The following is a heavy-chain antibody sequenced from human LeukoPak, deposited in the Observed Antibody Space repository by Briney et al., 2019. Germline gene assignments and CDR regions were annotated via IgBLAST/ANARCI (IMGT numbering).Heavy chain of an antibody. V-gene: IGHV1-8*01. CDR1: GYTFTSYD. Sequence: ASVTVSCKASGYTFTSYDINWVRQATGQGLEWMGWMNPNSGNTGYAEKFQGRVNMTRDASISTAYMELSSLRSEDTAVYYCARGFTSGWYANWFDPWGQGTLVTVSS. D-gene: IGHD6-19*01. CDR2: MNPNSGNT. J-gene: IGHJ5*02. CDR3: ARGFTSGWYANWFDP.